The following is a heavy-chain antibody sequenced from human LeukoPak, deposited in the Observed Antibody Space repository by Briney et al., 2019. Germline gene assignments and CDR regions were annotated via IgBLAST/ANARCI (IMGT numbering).Heavy chain of an antibody. CDR3: ARAPGYCSGGSCYHDY. CDR2: IKQDGSEE. V-gene: IGHV3-7*01. CDR1: GFTLRSYW. J-gene: IGHJ4*02. D-gene: IGHD2-15*01. Sequence: PGGSLRLSCAASGFTLRSYWMNWVRQAPGKGLEWVANIKQDGSEEYYVDSVKGRFTISRDNAKNSLYLQMNSLRAEDTAVYYCARAPGYCSGGSCYHDYWGQGTLVTVSS.